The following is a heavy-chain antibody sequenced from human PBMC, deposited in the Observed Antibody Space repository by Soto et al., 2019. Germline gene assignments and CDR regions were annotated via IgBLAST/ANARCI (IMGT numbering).Heavy chain of an antibody. Sequence: ASVKVSCKASGYTFTSYYMHWVRQAPGQGLEWMGIINPSGGSTSYAQKFQGRVTMTRDTSTSTVYMELSSLRSEDTAVYYCARDGGYYYDSSGSHAFDIWGQGTMVTVSS. CDR3: ARDGGYYYDSSGSHAFDI. D-gene: IGHD3-22*01. V-gene: IGHV1-46*01. CDR1: GYTFTSYY. CDR2: INPSGGST. J-gene: IGHJ3*02.